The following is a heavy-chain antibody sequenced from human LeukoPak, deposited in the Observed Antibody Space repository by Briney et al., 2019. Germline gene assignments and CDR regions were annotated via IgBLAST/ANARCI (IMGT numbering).Heavy chain of an antibody. D-gene: IGHD6-13*01. Sequence: GGSLRLSCAASGFTFSSYEMNWVRQAPGKGLEGVSYISSSGSTIYYADSVKGRFTISRDNAKNSLYLQMNSLRAEDTAVYYCARDPAGDAFDIWGQGTMVTVSS. CDR1: GFTFSSYE. CDR2: ISSSGSTI. V-gene: IGHV3-48*03. CDR3: ARDPAGDAFDI. J-gene: IGHJ3*02.